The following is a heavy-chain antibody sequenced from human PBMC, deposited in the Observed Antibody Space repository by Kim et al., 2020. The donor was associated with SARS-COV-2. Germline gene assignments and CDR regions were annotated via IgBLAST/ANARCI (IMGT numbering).Heavy chain of an antibody. Sequence: SETLSLTCTVSGGSIKSDGYYWSWIRQHPGKGLEWIGYIYYNGVSYYNPSLKSRVTISIDMSKNQFSLTLNSVTVADTAIYYCAKYGPRELILNWGQATL. D-gene: IGHD2-15*01. J-gene: IGHJ4*02. CDR1: GGSIKSDGYY. V-gene: IGHV4-31*03. CDR2: IYYNGVS. CDR3: AKYGPRELILN.